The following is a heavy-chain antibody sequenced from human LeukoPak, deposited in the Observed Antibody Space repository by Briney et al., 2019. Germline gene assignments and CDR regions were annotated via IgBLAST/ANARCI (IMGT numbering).Heavy chain of an antibody. CDR1: GFTFSSYG. D-gene: IGHD6-13*01. Sequence: GGSLRLSCAASGFTFSSYGMHWVRQAPGKGLEWVAVISYDGSNKYYADSVKGRFTISRDNSKNTLYLQMNSLRAEDTAVYYCARAVYSSSWYYFDYWGQGTLVTVSS. V-gene: IGHV3-30*03. J-gene: IGHJ4*02. CDR3: ARAVYSSSWYYFDY. CDR2: ISYDGSNK.